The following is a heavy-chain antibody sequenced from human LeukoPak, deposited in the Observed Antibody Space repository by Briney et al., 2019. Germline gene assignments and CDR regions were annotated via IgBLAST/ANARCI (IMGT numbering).Heavy chain of an antibody. D-gene: IGHD1-26*01. J-gene: IGHJ3*02. CDR1: GFTFSSFG. CDR3: ARVAEWELRGPYRDAFDI. CDR2: ISYDGSNK. Sequence: GGSLRLSCAASGFTFSSFGMSWVRQAPGKGLEWAALISYDGSNKYYADSVKGRFTISRDNSKNTLYLQMNSLRAEDTAVYYCARVAEWELRGPYRDAFDIWGQGTMVTVSS. V-gene: IGHV3-30*03.